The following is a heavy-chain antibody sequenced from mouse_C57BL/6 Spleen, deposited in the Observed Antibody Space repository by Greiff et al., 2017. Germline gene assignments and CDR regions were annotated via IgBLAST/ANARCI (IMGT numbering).Heavy chain of an antibody. V-gene: IGHV5-12*01. CDR1: GFTFSDYY. CDR2: ISNGGGST. D-gene: IGHD1-1*01. CDR3: ARPKKYCGSSYWFAY. Sequence: EVKLMESGGGLVQPGGSLKLSCAASGFTFSDYYMYWVRQTPEKRLEWVAYISNGGGSTYYPDTVKGRFTICRDNAKNTLYLQMSRLKSEDTARYNCARPKKYCGSSYWFAYWGQGTLVTVS. J-gene: IGHJ3*01.